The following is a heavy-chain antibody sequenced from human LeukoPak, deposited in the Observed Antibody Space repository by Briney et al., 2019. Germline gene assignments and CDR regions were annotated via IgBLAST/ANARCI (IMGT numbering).Heavy chain of an antibody. V-gene: IGHV3-33*01. CDR3: ARGESGSYNECDY. D-gene: IGHD1-26*01. Sequence: PGRSLRLSCTASGFTFSNYGMHWVRQAPGKGLEWVAVIWYDGSNNYCADAVKGRFTISRDNSKNTLYLQMNSLRAEDTAVYYCARGESGSYNECDYWGQGTLVTVSS. CDR2: IWYDGSNN. J-gene: IGHJ4*02. CDR1: GFTFSNYG.